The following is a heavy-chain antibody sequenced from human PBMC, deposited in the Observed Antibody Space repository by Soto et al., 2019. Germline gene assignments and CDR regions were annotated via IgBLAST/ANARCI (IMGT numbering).Heavy chain of an antibody. D-gene: IGHD3-3*01. V-gene: IGHV1-69*13. J-gene: IGHJ5*02. CDR1: GGTFSSYA. CDR3: ARGALGYYDFWSGYYLDP. CDR2: IIPIFGTA. Sequence: SVKVSCKASGGTFSSYAISWVRQAPGQGLEWMGGIIPIFGTANYAQKFQGRVTITADESTSTAYMELSSLRSEDTAVYYCARGALGYYDFWSGYYLDPWGQGTLVTVS.